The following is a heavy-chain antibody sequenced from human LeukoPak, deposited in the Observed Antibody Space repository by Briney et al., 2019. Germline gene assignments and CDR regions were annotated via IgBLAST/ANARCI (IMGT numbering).Heavy chain of an antibody. CDR2: INPNSGGT. V-gene: IGHV1-2*02. CDR3: ARDFSSSWYYYYYYMDV. Sequence: ASVKVSRKASGYTFTGYYMHWVRQAPGQGLEWMGWINPNSGGTNYAQKLQGRVTMTTDTSTSTAYMELRSLRSDDTAVYYCARDFSSSWYYYYYYMDVWGKGTTVTVSS. D-gene: IGHD6-13*01. J-gene: IGHJ6*03. CDR1: GYTFTGYY.